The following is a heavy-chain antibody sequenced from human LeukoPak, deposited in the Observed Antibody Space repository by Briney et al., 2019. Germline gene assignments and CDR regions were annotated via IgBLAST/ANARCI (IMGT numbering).Heavy chain of an antibody. V-gene: IGHV3-9*03. Sequence: GRSLRLSCAASGFTFDDYAMHWVRHAPGKGLEWVSGISWNSGSIGYADSVKGRFTISRDNAKNSLYLQMNSLRAEDMALYYCAKDSGSYSAGDAFDIWGQGTMVTVSS. CDR1: GFTFDDYA. CDR2: ISWNSGSI. CDR3: AKDSGSYSAGDAFDI. J-gene: IGHJ3*02. D-gene: IGHD1-26*01.